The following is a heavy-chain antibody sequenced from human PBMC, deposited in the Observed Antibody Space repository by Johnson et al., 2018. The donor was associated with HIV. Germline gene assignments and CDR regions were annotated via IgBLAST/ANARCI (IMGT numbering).Heavy chain of an antibody. CDR2: IKEDGSES. Sequence: VQLVESGGGLVQPGGSLRLSCAASGFSFSSHWMSWVRQAPGKGLEWVANIKEDGSESYFVDSVKGRFTISRDNAKNSLYLQMNSLRAEDTAVYYCAREQWDLLGDAFEIWGQGTMVTVSS. J-gene: IGHJ3*02. V-gene: IGHV3-7*01. CDR1: GFSFSSHW. D-gene: IGHD1-26*01. CDR3: AREQWDLLGDAFEI.